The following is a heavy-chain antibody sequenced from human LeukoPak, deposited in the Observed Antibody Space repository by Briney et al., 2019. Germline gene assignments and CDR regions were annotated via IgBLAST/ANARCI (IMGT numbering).Heavy chain of an antibody. V-gene: IGHV1-18*01. D-gene: IGHD3-16*01. CDR1: GYTFTSYG. CDR2: ISAYNGNT. CDR3: ARNQQLGGHSYYYYGMDV. J-gene: IGHJ6*02. Sequence: ASVKVSCKASGYTFTSYGISWVRQAPGQGLEWMGWISAYNGNTNYAQKLQGRVTMTTDTSTSTAYMELRSLRSDDTAVYYCARNQQLGGHSYYYYGMDVWGQGTTVTVSS.